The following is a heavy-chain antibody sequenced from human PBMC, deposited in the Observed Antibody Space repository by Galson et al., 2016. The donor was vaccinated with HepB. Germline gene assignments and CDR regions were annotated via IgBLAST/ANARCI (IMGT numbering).Heavy chain of an antibody. J-gene: IGHJ4*02. Sequence: SLRLSCAASGFTFSSYGTHWVRQAPGKGLEWVAVISYDGSQKYYVDSVKGRFTISRDNSKNTLYLQMYSLRTEDTAVYYCAKNRGYIYGPIGYWGQGALVTVSS. CDR2: ISYDGSQK. D-gene: IGHD5-18*01. V-gene: IGHV3-30*18. CDR1: GFTFSSYG. CDR3: AKNRGYIYGPIGY.